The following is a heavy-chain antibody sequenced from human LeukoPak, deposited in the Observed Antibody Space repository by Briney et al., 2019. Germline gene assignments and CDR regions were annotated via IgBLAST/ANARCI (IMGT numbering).Heavy chain of an antibody. Sequence: ASVKVSCKASGYTFTSYGISWMRQAPGQGLEWMGRIIPMLGMASYAQKLQGRVTITADKSTSTAYMELSSLRSEDTAVYYCAREYSSSSGYYYYGMDVWGQGTTVTVSS. CDR3: AREYSSSSGYYYYGMDV. J-gene: IGHJ6*02. D-gene: IGHD6-6*01. CDR2: IIPMLGMA. CDR1: GYTFTSYG. V-gene: IGHV1-69*04.